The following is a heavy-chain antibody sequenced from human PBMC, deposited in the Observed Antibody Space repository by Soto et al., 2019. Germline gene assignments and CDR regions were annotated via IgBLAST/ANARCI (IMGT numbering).Heavy chain of an antibody. J-gene: IGHJ2*01. V-gene: IGHV1-18*01. CDR2: ISGYNGNT. CDR1: GYTFTSYG. Sequence: QVQLVQSGAEVKKPGASVKVSCKASGYTFTSYGICWVRQAPGQGLEWMGWISGYNGNTNYAQNLQGRVTMTTDTSTSTVNMELRSPRSDDTAVYYCARRCSSTRCLELWGRGTLVIVSS. CDR3: ARRCSSTRCLEL. D-gene: IGHD2-2*01.